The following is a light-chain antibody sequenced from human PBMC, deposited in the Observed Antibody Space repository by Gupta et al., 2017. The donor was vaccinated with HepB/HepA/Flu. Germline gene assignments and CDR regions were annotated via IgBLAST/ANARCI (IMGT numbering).Light chain of an antibody. CDR2: EVS. CDR1: SGDIGRYNY. V-gene: IGLV2-14*01. J-gene: IGLJ1*01. Sequence: QSALTQPPPVSGSPGQSITVSCTGSSGDIGRYNYVSWYQQYPGKAPKLILSEVSNRPSGVSDRFSGSKSGTTASLTISGLQAEDEADYYCCSHAATNFFGSGTHVTAL. CDR3: CSHAATNF.